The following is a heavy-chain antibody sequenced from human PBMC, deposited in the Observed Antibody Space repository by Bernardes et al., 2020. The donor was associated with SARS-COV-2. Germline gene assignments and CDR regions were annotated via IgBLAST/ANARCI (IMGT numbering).Heavy chain of an antibody. CDR1: GGSIRSYY. Sequence: ETLSLTCSVSGGSIRSYYWSWIRQPPGKGLEWIGYIYYSGSTSSNPSLKSRVTVSVDTSENRFSLRLSSVTAADTAVYYCARSGSGWDFGNWGQGTLVTVSS. D-gene: IGHD6-19*01. CDR3: ARSGSGWDFGN. J-gene: IGHJ4*02. CDR2: IYYSGST. V-gene: IGHV4-59*01.